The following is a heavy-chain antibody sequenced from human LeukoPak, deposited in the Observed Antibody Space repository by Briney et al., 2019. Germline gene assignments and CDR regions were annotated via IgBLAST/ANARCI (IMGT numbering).Heavy chain of an antibody. Sequence: GGSLRLSCAASGFTVSSNYMSWVRQAPGKGLEWVSAISGSGGSTYYADSVKGRFTISRDNSKNTLYLQMNSLRAEDTAVYYCLGVAVTGTGDYFDYWGQGTLVTVSS. D-gene: IGHD6-19*01. J-gene: IGHJ4*02. V-gene: IGHV3-23*01. CDR2: ISGSGGST. CDR1: GFTVSSNY. CDR3: LGVAVTGTGDYFDY.